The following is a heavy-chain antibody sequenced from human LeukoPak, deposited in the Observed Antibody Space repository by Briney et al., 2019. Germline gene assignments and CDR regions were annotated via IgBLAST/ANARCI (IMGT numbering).Heavy chain of an antibody. Sequence: GGSLRLSCAASGLTFSSHDMHRVRQVTGKGLEWVSAIGTLADTFYLDSVKGRFTISRENAKNSLYLQMNSLRAGDTAVYYCATGRSRGWSYAFDIWGRGTMVTVSS. CDR2: IGTLADT. J-gene: IGHJ3*02. D-gene: IGHD6-19*01. CDR1: GLTFSSHD. V-gene: IGHV3-13*01. CDR3: ATGRSRGWSYAFDI.